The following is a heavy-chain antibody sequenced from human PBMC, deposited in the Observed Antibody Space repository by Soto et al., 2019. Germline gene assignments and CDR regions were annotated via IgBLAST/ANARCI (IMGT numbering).Heavy chain of an antibody. CDR3: GSLGTVFDY. CDR1: GYTFTSYY. Sequence: QVQLVQSGAEVKKPGASVKVSCKASGYTFTSYYMHWVRQAPGQGLEWMGIINPSGGSTSYAQKCQGRVTMTRDTSTSTGYMELSSLRSEDTAVYYCGSLGTVFDYWGQGTLVTVSS. J-gene: IGHJ4*02. V-gene: IGHV1-46*01. CDR2: INPSGGST. D-gene: IGHD2-21*02.